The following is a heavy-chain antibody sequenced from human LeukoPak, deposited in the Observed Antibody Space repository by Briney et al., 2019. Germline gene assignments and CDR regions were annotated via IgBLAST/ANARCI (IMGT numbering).Heavy chain of an antibody. Sequence: GGSLRLSCAASGFTFSSYAMSWVRQAPGKGLEWVSAISGSGGSTYYADSVKGRFTISRDTSKNTLYLQMNSLRAEDTAVYYCVKATSVTTVIPFDYWGQGTLVTVSS. CDR1: GFTFSSYA. CDR3: VKATSVTTVIPFDY. D-gene: IGHD4-17*01. CDR2: ISGSGGST. V-gene: IGHV3-23*01. J-gene: IGHJ4*02.